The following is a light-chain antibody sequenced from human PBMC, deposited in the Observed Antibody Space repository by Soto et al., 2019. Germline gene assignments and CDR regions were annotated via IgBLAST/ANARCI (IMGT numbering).Light chain of an antibody. CDR3: QQYNNWQIT. V-gene: IGKV3D-15*01. CDR2: GAS. Sequence: EIVMTQYPATLSVSPGERATLSCRASQSVSSNLAWYQQKPGQAPRLLIYGASTRATGIPARFSGSGSGTEFTLTISSLQSEDFAVYYCQQYNNWQITFGQGTRLEI. CDR1: QSVSSN. J-gene: IGKJ5*01.